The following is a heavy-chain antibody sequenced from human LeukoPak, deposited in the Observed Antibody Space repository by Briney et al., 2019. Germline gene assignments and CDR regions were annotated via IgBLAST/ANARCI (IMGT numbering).Heavy chain of an antibody. CDR1: GGSISSGGYY. CDR3: ARLTTVTPFLFDY. V-gene: IGHV4-30-2*01. J-gene: IGHJ4*02. Sequence: SETLSLTCTVSGGSISSGGYYWSWIRQPPGKGLEWIGYIYHSGSTYYNPSLKSRVTISVDRSKNQFSLKLSSVTAADTAVYYCARLTTVTPFLFDYWGQGTLVTVSS. CDR2: IYHSGST. D-gene: IGHD4-17*01.